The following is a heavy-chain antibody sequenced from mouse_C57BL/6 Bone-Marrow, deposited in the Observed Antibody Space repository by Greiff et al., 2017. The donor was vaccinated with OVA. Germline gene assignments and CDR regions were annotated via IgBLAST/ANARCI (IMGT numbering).Heavy chain of an antibody. D-gene: IGHD1-1*01. J-gene: IGHJ2*01. CDR3: TKSYYYGSSYVFDY. CDR2: IYPGNSDT. CDR1: GYTFTSYW. Sequence: EVQLQESGPVLARPGASVKMSCKTSGYTFTSYWMHWVKQRPGQGLEWIGAIYPGNSDTSYNQTFKGKAKLTAVTSASTAYMELSSLTNEDSAVYYCTKSYYYGSSYVFDYWGQGTTLTVSS. V-gene: IGHV1-5*01.